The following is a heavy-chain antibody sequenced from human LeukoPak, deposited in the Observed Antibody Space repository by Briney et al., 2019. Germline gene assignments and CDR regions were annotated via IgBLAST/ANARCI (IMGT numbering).Heavy chain of an antibody. Sequence: SVKVSCKASGGTFSSYAISWVRQAPGQGLEWMGGIIPIFGTANYAQKFQGRVTITADESTSTAYMELSSLRSEDTAVYYCARTPAYYDYVWGSYRYTGYFDYWGQGTLVTVSS. J-gene: IGHJ4*02. CDR3: ARTPAYYDYVWGSYRYTGYFDY. CDR1: GGTFSSYA. V-gene: IGHV1-69*01. CDR2: IIPIFGTA. D-gene: IGHD3-16*02.